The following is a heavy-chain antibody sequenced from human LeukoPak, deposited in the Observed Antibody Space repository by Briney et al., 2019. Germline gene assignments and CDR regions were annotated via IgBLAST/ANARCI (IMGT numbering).Heavy chain of an antibody. CDR1: GFTFSSYA. D-gene: IGHD2-15*01. CDR3: ARRGTPDAFDI. J-gene: IGHJ3*02. Sequence: TGGSLRLSCAASGFTFSSYAMSWVRQAPGKGLEWVSVIYSGGSTYYADSVKGRFTISRDNSKNTLYLQMNSLRAEDTAVYYCARRGTPDAFDIWGQGTMVTVSS. V-gene: IGHV3-53*01. CDR2: IYSGGST.